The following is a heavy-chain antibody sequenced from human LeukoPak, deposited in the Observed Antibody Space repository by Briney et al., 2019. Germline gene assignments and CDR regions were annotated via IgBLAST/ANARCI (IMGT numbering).Heavy chain of an antibody. J-gene: IGHJ4*02. CDR1: GGSFSGYY. Sequence: SETLSLTCAVYGGSFSGYYWSWIRQPPGKGLEWIGEINHSGSTNYNPSLKSRVTISVDTSKNQFSLKLSSVTAADTTVYYCARSGWFYIDYWGQGTLVTVSS. CDR3: ARSGWFYIDY. CDR2: INHSGST. D-gene: IGHD6-19*01. V-gene: IGHV4-34*01.